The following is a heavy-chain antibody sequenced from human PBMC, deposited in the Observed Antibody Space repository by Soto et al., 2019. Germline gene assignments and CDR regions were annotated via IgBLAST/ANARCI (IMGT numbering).Heavy chain of an antibody. J-gene: IGHJ5*02. Sequence: PWGSLRLSCAASGFTFSSYAITCVRRTPVKWLEWVSTISGGGGSAYYADSVKGRLTISRDNSKKTLYLQMNSLRAEDTAVYYCAKDLGYYGSGSYPAYWFDPWGQGTLVTV. CDR2: ISGGGGSA. CDR3: AKDLGYYGSGSYPAYWFDP. CDR1: GFTFSSYA. V-gene: IGHV3-23*01. D-gene: IGHD3-10*01.